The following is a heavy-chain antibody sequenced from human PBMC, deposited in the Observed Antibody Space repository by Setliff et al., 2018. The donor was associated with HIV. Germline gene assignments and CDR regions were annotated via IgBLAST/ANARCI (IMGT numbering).Heavy chain of an antibody. CDR3: ARLGDSGYDFRGYFDY. CDR1: GGSFSGYY. D-gene: IGHD5-12*01. Sequence: PSETLSLTCAVYGGSFSGYYWNWIRQPAGKGLEWIGRIYSSGSTNHNPSLKSRVTMSVDTSKNQFSLSLSSVTAADTALYFRARLGDSGYDFRGYFDYWGQGKLVTVSS. J-gene: IGHJ4*02. V-gene: IGHV4-59*10. CDR2: IYSSGST.